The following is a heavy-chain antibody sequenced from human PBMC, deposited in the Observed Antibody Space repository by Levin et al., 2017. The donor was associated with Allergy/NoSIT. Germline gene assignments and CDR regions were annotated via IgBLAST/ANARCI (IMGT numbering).Heavy chain of an antibody. D-gene: IGHD6-13*01. Sequence: ASVKVSCKASGYTFTSYDINWVRQATGQGLEWMGWMNPNSGNTGYAQKFQGRVTMTRNTSISTAYMELSSLRSEDTAVYYCARWPLYSSSWYPYSYYYYGMDVWGQGTTVTVSS. V-gene: IGHV1-8*01. J-gene: IGHJ6*02. CDR1: GYTFTSYD. CDR2: MNPNSGNT. CDR3: ARWPLYSSSWYPYSYYYYGMDV.